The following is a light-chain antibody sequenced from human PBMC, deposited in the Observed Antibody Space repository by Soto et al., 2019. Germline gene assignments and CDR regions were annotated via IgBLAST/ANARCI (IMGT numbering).Light chain of an antibody. V-gene: IGKV3-11*01. J-gene: IGKJ3*01. CDR1: QSVSSY. Sequence: EIVLTQSPATLSLSPGERATLSCRASQSVSSYLAWYQQKPGQAPRLFIYDASNMATGIPARFSGSGSGTYFTLTISSLEPEDFAVYSCQQRSNWPPLFTFGPGTKVDIK. CDR2: DAS. CDR3: QQRSNWPPLFT.